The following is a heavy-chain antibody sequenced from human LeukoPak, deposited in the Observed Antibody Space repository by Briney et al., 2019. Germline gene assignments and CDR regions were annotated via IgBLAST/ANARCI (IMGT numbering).Heavy chain of an antibody. CDR3: ARGTVAGLLTGY. CDR1: GGSISTSNYY. V-gene: IGHV4-39*07. CDR2: INHSGST. Sequence: SETLSLTCTVSGGSISTSNYYWGWIRQPPGKGLEWIGEINHSGSTYYNPSLKSRVTISVDTSKNQFSLKLSSVTAADTAVYYCARGTVAGLLTGYWGQGTLVTVSS. J-gene: IGHJ4*02. D-gene: IGHD6-19*01.